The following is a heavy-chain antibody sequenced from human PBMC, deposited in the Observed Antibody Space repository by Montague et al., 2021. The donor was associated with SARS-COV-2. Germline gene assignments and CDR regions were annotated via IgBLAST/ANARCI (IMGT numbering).Heavy chain of an antibody. J-gene: IGHJ5*02. D-gene: IGHD3-22*01. V-gene: IGHV4-34*01. Sequence: SETLSLTCAVYGGSFSGYYWSWIRQPPGKGLEWIGEINHSGNTNXNPSLMSRVTISVDTSKNQFSLKLSSVTAADTAVYYCARGPRITMIVVVITDIWFDPWGQGTLVTVSS. CDR1: GGSFSGYY. CDR2: INHSGNT. CDR3: ARGPRITMIVVVITDIWFDP.